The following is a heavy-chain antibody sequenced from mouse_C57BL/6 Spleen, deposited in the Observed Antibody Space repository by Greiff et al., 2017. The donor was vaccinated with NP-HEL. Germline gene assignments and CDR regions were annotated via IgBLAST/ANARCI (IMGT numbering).Heavy chain of an antibody. J-gene: IGHJ2*01. CDR3: ALIYYYGSSYFDY. CDR1: GYAFSSYW. V-gene: IGHV1-80*01. D-gene: IGHD1-1*01. CDR2: IYPGDGDT. Sequence: VQLQQSGAELVKPGASVKISCKASGYAFSSYWMNWVKQRPGKGLEWIGQIYPGDGDTNYNGKFKGKATLTADKSSSTAYMQLSSLTSEDSAVYYCALIYYYGSSYFDYWGQGTTLTVSS.